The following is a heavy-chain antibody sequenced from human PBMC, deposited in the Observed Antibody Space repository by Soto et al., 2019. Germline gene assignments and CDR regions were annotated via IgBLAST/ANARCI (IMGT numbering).Heavy chain of an antibody. J-gene: IGHJ4*02. D-gene: IGHD1-7*01. Sequence: SETLSLTCTVSGGSVSNSNYYLGWIRQSPGKGLEWFASIYHSGSTHYNPSLKSRATISVDTSNNQFSLRLSSVTAADTAIYYCARKPIRQNYNSWRQGTQVTV. CDR1: GGSVSNSNYY. CDR3: ARKPIRQNYNS. CDR2: IYHSGST. V-gene: IGHV4-39*07.